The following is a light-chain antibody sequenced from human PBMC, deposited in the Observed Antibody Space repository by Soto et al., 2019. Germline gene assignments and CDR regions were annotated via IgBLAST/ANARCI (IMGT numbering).Light chain of an antibody. CDR1: SSNIGAGYD. V-gene: IGLV1-40*01. CDR3: QSYDGGLGGSV. Sequence: QSVLTQPPSVSGAPGQRVTISCTGTSSNIGAGYDVNWYQHLPGAAPKLLIYTNGNRPSGVPDRFSGSKSGTSASLAITGLQAEDEADYYCQSYDGGLGGSVFGGGTKLTVL. CDR2: TNG. J-gene: IGLJ3*02.